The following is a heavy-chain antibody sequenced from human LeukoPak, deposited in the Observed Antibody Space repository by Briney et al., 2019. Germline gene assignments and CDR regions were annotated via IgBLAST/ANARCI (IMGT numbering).Heavy chain of an antibody. CDR2: LNSDGSTT. V-gene: IGHV3-74*01. CDR1: GFTFSSDW. CDR3: ARDYRWYFDL. J-gene: IGHJ2*01. D-gene: IGHD1-26*01. Sequence: QPGGSLRLSCVASGFTFSSDWMYLVRQTTSQGLVWVSRLNSDGSTTTYADSVKGRFTISRDNAKNTLYLQMNSLRAEDTAVYFCARDYRWYFDLWGRGTLVTVSS.